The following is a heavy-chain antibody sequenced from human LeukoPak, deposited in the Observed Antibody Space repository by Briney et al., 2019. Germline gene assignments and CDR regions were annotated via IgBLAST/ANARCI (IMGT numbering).Heavy chain of an antibody. CDR1: GYTFTSYG. V-gene: IGHV1-18*01. CDR3: ARTLMALDGGLGWFDP. CDR2: ISAYNGNT. J-gene: IGHJ5*02. Sequence: EASVKDSCKASGYTFTSYGISWVRQAPGQGLEWMGWISAYNGNTNYAQKLQGRVTMTTDTSTSTAYMELRSLRSDDTAVYYCARTLMALDGGLGWFDPWGQGTLVTVSS. D-gene: IGHD4-23*01.